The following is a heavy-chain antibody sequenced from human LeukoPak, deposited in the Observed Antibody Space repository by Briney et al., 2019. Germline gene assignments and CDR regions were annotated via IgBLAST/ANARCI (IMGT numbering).Heavy chain of an antibody. CDR3: ARTTEGGYTYNYFYYYYMDV. D-gene: IGHD5-18*01. Sequence: SETLSLTCTVSGGSISSYYWSRIRQPPGKGLEWIGYIYYSGSTNYNPSLKSRISISVDTSKNQFSLKLSSVTAADTAVYYCARTTEGGYTYNYFYYYYMDVWGKGTTVTISS. J-gene: IGHJ6*03. CDR1: GGSISSYY. CDR2: IYYSGST. V-gene: IGHV4-59*01.